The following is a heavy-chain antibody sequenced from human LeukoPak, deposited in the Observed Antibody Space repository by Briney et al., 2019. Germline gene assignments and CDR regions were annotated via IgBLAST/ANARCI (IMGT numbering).Heavy chain of an antibody. CDR2: INTDESTI. J-gene: IGHJ2*01. Sequence: PGGCLRLSCAASGFTFSDFWMHWVRRDPGKGLVWVSRINTDESTITYADSVKGRFTISRDNAKNTLYLQMNRLRAEDTAVYYCARGVLGATIEWHLDFWGRGTLVTVSS. CDR3: ARGVLGATIEWHLDF. D-gene: IGHD1-26*01. V-gene: IGHV3-74*03. CDR1: GFTFSDFW.